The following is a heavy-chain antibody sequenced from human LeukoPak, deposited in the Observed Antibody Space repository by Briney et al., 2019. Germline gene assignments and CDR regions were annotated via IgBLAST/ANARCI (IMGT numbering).Heavy chain of an antibody. CDR1: GGSISSYY. J-gene: IGHJ6*03. CDR2: IYTSGST. Sequence: SETLSLTCTVSGGSISSYYWSCIRQPAGKGLEWIGRIYTSGSTNYNPSLKSRVTMSVDTSKNQFSLKLSSVTAADTAVYYCARDHYYGSGSYPRGYYYYMDVWGKGTTVTVSS. CDR3: ARDHYYGSGSYPRGYYYYMDV. D-gene: IGHD3-10*01. V-gene: IGHV4-4*07.